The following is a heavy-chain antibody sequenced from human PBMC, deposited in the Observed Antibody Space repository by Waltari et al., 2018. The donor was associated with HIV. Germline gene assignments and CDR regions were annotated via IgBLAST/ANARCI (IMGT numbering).Heavy chain of an antibody. CDR2: ISGSRYIT. Sequence: EVHLEQSGGNLVQPGGSLRLSCAASGFPFDTYAMNWVRQAPGKGREGVSSISGSRYITYSAASVKGRFTISRDNSKNTVFLQMRSLRAEDTAVYYCAKDLGDYVWGMFTGAHFDSWGQGSLVTVSS. D-gene: IGHD3-16*01. CDR3: AKDLGDYVWGMFTGAHFDS. J-gene: IGHJ5*01. CDR1: GFPFDTYA. V-gene: IGHV3-23*04.